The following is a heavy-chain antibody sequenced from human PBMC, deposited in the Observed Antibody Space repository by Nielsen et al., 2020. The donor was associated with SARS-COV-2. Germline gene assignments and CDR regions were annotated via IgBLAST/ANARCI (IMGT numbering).Heavy chain of an antibody. CDR1: GYTFTSYD. CDR3: ARDDGIAAACPFDA. D-gene: IGHD6-13*01. V-gene: IGHV1-8*01. Sequence: SVKVSCKASGYTFTSYDINWVRQATGQGLEWMGWMNPNSGNTGYAQKFQGRVTMTRNTSISTAYMELSSLRSEDTAVYYCARDDGIAAACPFDAWGQGTLVTVSS. J-gene: IGHJ5*02. CDR2: MNPNSGNT.